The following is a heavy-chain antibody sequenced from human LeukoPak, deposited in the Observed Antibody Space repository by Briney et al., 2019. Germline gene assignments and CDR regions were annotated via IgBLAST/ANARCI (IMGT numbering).Heavy chain of an antibody. CDR2: ISGSGGST. Sequence: GGSLRLSCAASGFTFSSYAMSWVRQAPGKGLEWVSAISGSGGSTYYADSVKGRFTISRDNSKNTLYLQMNSLRAEDTAVYYCAKDMFPQTDYYDSSGYDYWGQGTLVTVSS. V-gene: IGHV3-23*01. CDR3: AKDMFPQTDYYDSSGYDY. CDR1: GFTFSSYA. J-gene: IGHJ4*02. D-gene: IGHD3-22*01.